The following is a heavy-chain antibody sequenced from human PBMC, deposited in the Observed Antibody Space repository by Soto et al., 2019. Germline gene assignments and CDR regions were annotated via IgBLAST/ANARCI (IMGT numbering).Heavy chain of an antibody. V-gene: IGHV3-23*01. J-gene: IGHJ6*02. CDR3: AKDSGDHQDTPQGAYYYYGMDV. D-gene: IGHD2-15*01. CDR2: ISGSGGST. CDR1: GFTFSSYA. Sequence: AGGSLRLSCAASGFTFSSYAMSWVRQAPGKGLEWVSAISGSGGSTYYADSVKGRFTISRDNSKNSLYLQMNSLRTEDTALYYCAKDSGDHQDTPQGAYYYYGMDVWGQGTTVTVSS.